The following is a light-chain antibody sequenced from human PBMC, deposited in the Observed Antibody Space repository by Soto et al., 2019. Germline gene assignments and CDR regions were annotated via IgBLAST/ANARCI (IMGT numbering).Light chain of an antibody. CDR2: DAS. CDR3: QQYNTYWT. Sequence: EIVLTQSPATLSLCRGGTSTSSGRASQSVSSNLAWHQQKPGQAPRLLIYDASNRATGIPARFSGSGSGTDFTLTISSLQPDDFATYYCQQYNTYWTFGQGTKVDIK. CDR1: QSVSSN. J-gene: IGKJ1*01. V-gene: IGKV3-11*01.